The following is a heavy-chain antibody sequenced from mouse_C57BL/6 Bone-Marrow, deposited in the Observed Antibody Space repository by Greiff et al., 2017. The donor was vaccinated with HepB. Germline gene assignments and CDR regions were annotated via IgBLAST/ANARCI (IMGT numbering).Heavy chain of an antibody. Sequence: VHLVESGAELARPGASVKLSCKASGYTFTSYGISWVKQRTGQGLEWIGEIYPRSGNTYYNEKFKGKATLTADKSSSTAYMELRSLTSEDSAVYFCARRGWLRRGYYFDYWGQGTTLTVSS. CDR3: ARRGWLRRGYYFDY. CDR1: GYTFTSYG. V-gene: IGHV1-81*01. J-gene: IGHJ2*01. D-gene: IGHD2-2*01. CDR2: IYPRSGNT.